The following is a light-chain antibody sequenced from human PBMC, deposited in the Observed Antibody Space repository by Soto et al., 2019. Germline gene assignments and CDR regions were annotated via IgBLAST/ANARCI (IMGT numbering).Light chain of an antibody. J-gene: IGLJ3*02. Sequence: QSVLTQPPSVPEAPRQRVTISCSGSSSNIGNNAVNWYQQLPGKAPKLLIYYDDLLPSGVSDRFSGSKSGTSASLAISGLQSEDEADYYCAAWDDSLNGGVFGGGTKVTVL. CDR3: AAWDDSLNGGV. CDR1: SSNIGNNA. CDR2: YDD. V-gene: IGLV1-36*01.